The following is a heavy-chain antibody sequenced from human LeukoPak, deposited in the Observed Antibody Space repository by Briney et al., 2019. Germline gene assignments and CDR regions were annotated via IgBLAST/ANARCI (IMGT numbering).Heavy chain of an antibody. J-gene: IGHJ4*02. CDR1: GFTFSSYS. CDR2: ISSSSSTI. D-gene: IGHD3-3*01. CDR3: ARAGEYYEIDY. Sequence: PGGSLRLSCAASGFTFSSYSMNWVRQAPGKGLEWVSYISSSSSTIYYADSVKGRFTISRDNAKNSLYLQMNSLRAEDTAVYYCARAGEYYEIDYWGQGTLVTVSS. V-gene: IGHV3-48*01.